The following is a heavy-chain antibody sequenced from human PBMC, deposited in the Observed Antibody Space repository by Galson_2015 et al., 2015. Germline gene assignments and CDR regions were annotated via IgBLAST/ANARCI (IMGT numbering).Heavy chain of an antibody. CDR3: ARGGSDDYVWGSYRYTGRCYYGMDV. J-gene: IGHJ6*02. V-gene: IGHV3-30-3*01. Sequence: SLRLSCAASGFTFSSYAMHWVRQAPGKGLKWVAVISYDGSNKYYADSVKGRFTISRDNSKNTLYLQMNSLRAEDTAVYYCARGGSDDYVWGSYRYTGRCYYGMDVWGQGTTVTVSS. CDR1: GFTFSSYA. CDR2: ISYDGSNK. D-gene: IGHD3-16*02.